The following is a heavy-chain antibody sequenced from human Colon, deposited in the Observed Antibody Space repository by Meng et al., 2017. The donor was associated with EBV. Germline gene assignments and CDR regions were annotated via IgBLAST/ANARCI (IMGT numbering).Heavy chain of an antibody. CDR2: IYHGVNI. Sequence: QLQESGSGRVSPSQTLSLTCSVSGDSITSGDYSWTWIRQPPGKGLEWIGYIYHGVNIYYTPSLRSRVTISVDKSRNQFSLKLTSVSAADTAVYYCVRDTRRGGGWFDPWGQGTLVTVSS. CDR3: VRDTRRGGGWFDP. CDR1: GDSITSGDYS. J-gene: IGHJ5*02. V-gene: IGHV4-30-2*01. D-gene: IGHD3-10*01.